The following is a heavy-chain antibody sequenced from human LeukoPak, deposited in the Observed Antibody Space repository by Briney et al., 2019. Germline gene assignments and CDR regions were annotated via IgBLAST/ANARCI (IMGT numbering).Heavy chain of an antibody. D-gene: IGHD6-19*01. CDR1: GYTFTSYG. CDR3: ARDSVAGTSLLLGY. CDR2: ISAYNGNT. V-gene: IGHV1-18*01. J-gene: IGHJ4*02. Sequence: ASVKVSCKASGYTFTSYGISWVRQAPGQGLEWMGWISAYNGNTNYAQKLQGRVTMTTNTSTSTAYMELRSLRSDDTAVYYCARDSVAGTSLLLGYWGQGTLVTVSS.